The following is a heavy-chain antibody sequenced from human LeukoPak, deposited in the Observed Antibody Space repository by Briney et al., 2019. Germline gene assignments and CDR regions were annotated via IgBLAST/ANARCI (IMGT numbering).Heavy chain of an antibody. CDR2: ISYDGSNK. V-gene: IGHV3-30*18. CDR3: AKDFKDCSGGSCYSYPFDY. D-gene: IGHD2-15*01. CDR1: GFTFSSYG. Sequence: PGRSLRLSCVASGFTFSSYGMHWVRQAPGKGLEWVAVISYDGSNKYYADSVKGRFTISRDNSKNTLYLQVNSLRAEDTAVYYCAKDFKDCSGGSCYSYPFDYWGQGTLVTVSS. J-gene: IGHJ4*02.